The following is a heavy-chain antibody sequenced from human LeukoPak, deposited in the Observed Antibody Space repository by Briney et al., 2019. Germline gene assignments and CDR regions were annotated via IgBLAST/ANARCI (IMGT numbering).Heavy chain of an antibody. V-gene: IGHV3-7*01. Sequence: GGSLRLSCAASGFTFSSYWMSWVRQAPGKGLEWVANMNQDGSEKYYVDSVKGRFTISRDNAKNSLYLQMNNLRAEDTAVYYCARGGELLRPADYWGQGTLVTASS. CDR1: GFTFSSYW. CDR2: MNQDGSEK. J-gene: IGHJ4*02. D-gene: IGHD1-26*01. CDR3: ARGGELLRPADY.